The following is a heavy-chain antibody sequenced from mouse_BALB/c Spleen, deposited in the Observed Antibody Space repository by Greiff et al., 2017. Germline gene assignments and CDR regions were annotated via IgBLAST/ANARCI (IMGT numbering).Heavy chain of an antibody. Sequence: EVKLVESGPELVKPGASVKISCKASGYTFTDYNMHWVKQSHGKSLEWIGYIYPYNGGTGYNQKFKSKATLTVDNSSSTAYMELRSLTSEDSAVYYCARSGGYPAWFAYWGQGTLVTVSA. CDR2: IYPYNGGT. CDR3: ARSGGYPAWFAY. D-gene: IGHD2-2*01. V-gene: IGHV1S29*02. CDR1: GYTFTDYN. J-gene: IGHJ3*01.